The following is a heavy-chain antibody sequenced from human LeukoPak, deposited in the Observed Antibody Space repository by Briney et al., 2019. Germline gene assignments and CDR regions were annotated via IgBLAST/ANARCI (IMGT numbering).Heavy chain of an antibody. CDR3: AGAIAVPASPDYY. CDR2: IYTSGST. D-gene: IGHD2-21*02. Sequence: SSETLSLTCTVSGGSISSFHWSWIRQPAGKGLEWIGRIYTSGSTNYNPSLGSRVTMSVDTSKNQLSLKLNSVTAADTAVYYCAGAIAVPASPDYYWGLGTLVTVSS. CDR1: GGSISSFH. V-gene: IGHV4-4*07. J-gene: IGHJ4*01.